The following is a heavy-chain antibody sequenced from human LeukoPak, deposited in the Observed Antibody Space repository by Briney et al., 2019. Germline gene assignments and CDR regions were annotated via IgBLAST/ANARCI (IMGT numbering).Heavy chain of an antibody. V-gene: IGHV3-21*01. D-gene: IGHD1-14*01. J-gene: IGHJ3*02. CDR1: GLSFSSYR. CDR3: ARARLTGHAFDI. CDR2: ISSSSSYI. Sequence: GRSLTLSCALSGLSFSSYRTSWVRQAPGEWLEWVSSISSSSSYIYYADSVKGRFTISRDNAKNSLYLQMNSLRAEDTAVYYCARARLTGHAFDIWGQGTMVTVSS.